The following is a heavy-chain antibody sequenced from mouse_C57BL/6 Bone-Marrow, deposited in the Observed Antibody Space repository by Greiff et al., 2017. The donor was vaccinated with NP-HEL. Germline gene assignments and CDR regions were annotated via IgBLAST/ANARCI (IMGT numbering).Heavy chain of an antibody. CDR3: DTGFDY. Sequence: VKLMESGAELVRPGASVTLSCKASGYTFTDYEMHWVKQTPVHGLEWIGAIDPETGGTAYNQKFKGKAILTADKSSSTAYMGLRSLTSEDSAVYYGDTGFDYWGQGTTLTVSS. J-gene: IGHJ2*01. CDR1: GYTFTDYE. V-gene: IGHV1-15*01. CDR2: IDPETGGT. D-gene: IGHD4-1*01.